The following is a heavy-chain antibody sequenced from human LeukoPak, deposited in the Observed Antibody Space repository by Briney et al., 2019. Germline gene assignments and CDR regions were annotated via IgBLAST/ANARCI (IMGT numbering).Heavy chain of an antibody. V-gene: IGHV1-18*01. Sequence: ASVKVSCKASGYSXINYGFNWVRQAPGQGLEWMGWISTYNGNTLYAQKFQGRVTMTTDTSTSTAYMELRSLRYDDTAVYYCARIGCSSTSCYGNSVDPWGQGTLVTVSS. J-gene: IGHJ5*02. CDR1: GYSXINYG. CDR2: ISTYNGNT. CDR3: ARIGCSSTSCYGNSVDP. D-gene: IGHD2-2*01.